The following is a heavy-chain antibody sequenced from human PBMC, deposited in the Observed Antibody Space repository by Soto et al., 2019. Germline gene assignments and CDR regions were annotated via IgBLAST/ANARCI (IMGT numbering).Heavy chain of an antibody. Sequence: PGGSLRLACAASGFTFSSYGMHWVRQAPGKGLEWVAVISYDGSNKYYADSVKGRFTISRDNSKNTLYPQMNSLRAEDTAVYYCAKAVGYCSGGSCYSSYYFDYWGQGTLVTVSS. CDR1: GFTFSSYG. V-gene: IGHV3-30*18. J-gene: IGHJ4*02. CDR3: AKAVGYCSGGSCYSSYYFDY. CDR2: ISYDGSNK. D-gene: IGHD2-15*01.